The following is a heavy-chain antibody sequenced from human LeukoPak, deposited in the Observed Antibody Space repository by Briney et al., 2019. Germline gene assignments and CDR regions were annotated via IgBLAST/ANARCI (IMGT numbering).Heavy chain of an antibody. J-gene: IGHJ4*02. Sequence: PGGSLRLSCAASGFTFSSYGMHWVRQAPGKGLEWVAVISYDGSNKYYADSVKGRFTISRDNSKNTLYLQMNSLRAEDTAVYYCAKDLNRWLRNNLFFDYWGQGTLVTVSS. D-gene: IGHD5-12*01. CDR3: AKDLNRWLRNNLFFDY. CDR1: GFTFSSYG. V-gene: IGHV3-30*18. CDR2: ISYDGSNK.